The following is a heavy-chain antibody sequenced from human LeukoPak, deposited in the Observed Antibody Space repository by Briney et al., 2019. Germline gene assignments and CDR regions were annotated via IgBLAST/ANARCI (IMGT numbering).Heavy chain of an antibody. Sequence: GRSLRLSCAASGFAFSSYGMHWVRQAPGKGLEWVAVISYDGSNKYYADSVKGRFTISRDNSKNTLYLQMNSLRPEDTAVYYCARVRSSSDDYWGQGTLVTVSS. CDR3: ARVRSSSDDY. D-gene: IGHD6-6*01. CDR1: GFAFSSYG. CDR2: ISYDGSNK. J-gene: IGHJ4*02. V-gene: IGHV3-30*03.